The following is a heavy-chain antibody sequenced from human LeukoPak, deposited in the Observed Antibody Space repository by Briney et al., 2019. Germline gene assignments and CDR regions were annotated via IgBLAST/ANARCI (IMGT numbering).Heavy chain of an antibody. CDR3: ARDSDPSYYYYYMDV. D-gene: IGHD3-16*01. V-gene: IGHV3-21*01. Sequence: GGSLRLSCAASGFTFSSYDMNWVRQAPGKGLEWVSSISSSSSYIYYADSVKGRFTISRDNAKNSLYLQMNSLRAEDTAVYYCARDSDPSYYYYYMDVWGKGTTVTVSS. CDR1: GFTFSSYD. J-gene: IGHJ6*03. CDR2: ISSSSSYI.